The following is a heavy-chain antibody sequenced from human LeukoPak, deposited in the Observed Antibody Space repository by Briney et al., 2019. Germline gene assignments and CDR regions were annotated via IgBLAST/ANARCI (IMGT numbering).Heavy chain of an antibody. Sequence: ASVKVSCKASGYTFTNFGISWVRQAPGQGLEWMGWISPYNGNTDYPQKVQGRVTMTTDTCTSTAYMEQRSLRLDDTAVYYCARGGVGHCSGGSCPTSWFDPWGQGTLVTVSS. CDR3: ARGGVGHCSGGSCPTSWFDP. V-gene: IGHV1-18*01. CDR1: GYTFTNFG. CDR2: ISPYNGNT. D-gene: IGHD2-15*01. J-gene: IGHJ5*02.